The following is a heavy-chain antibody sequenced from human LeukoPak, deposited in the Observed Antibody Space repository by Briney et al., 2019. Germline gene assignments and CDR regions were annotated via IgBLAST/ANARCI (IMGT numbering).Heavy chain of an antibody. CDR3: ARVWVGACDY. CDR2: ISSSGSTI. CDR1: GFTFRDFE. Sequence: GGSLRPSCAASGFTFRDFEMNWVRQAPGKGLEWVSYISSSGSTIYYADSVKDRFTISRDSAKSSLFLQMNNLRAEDTGRYYCARVWVGACDYWGQGALVTVSS. V-gene: IGHV3-48*03. D-gene: IGHD1-26*01. J-gene: IGHJ4*02.